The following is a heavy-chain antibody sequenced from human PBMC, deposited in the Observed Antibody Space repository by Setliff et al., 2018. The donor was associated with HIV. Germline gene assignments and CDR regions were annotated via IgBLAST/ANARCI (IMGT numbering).Heavy chain of an antibody. V-gene: IGHV4-34*01. Sequence: PSETLSLTCAVSGGSLSGYYWTWIRQPPGKGLEWIGEINPTVNTNYNPSLKSRVIISVDTSQNEFSLKLNSVTAADTAVYFCARGPPGKQLWLGVWFDPWGQGTLVTVS. CDR2: INPTVNT. CDR3: ARGPPGKQLWLGVWFDP. CDR1: GGSLSGYY. D-gene: IGHD5-18*01. J-gene: IGHJ5*02.